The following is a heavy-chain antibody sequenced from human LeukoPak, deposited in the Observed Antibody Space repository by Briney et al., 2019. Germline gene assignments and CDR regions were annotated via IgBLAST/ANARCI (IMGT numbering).Heavy chain of an antibody. Sequence: PGASLRLSCAASGFTFSSYAMRWVRQAPGKGLEWVAVISYDGSNKYYADSVKGRFTISRDNSKNTLYLQMNSLRAEDTAVYYCARDETRQQWLVKLDYWGQGTLVTVSS. D-gene: IGHD6-19*01. CDR2: ISYDGSNK. CDR1: GFTFSSYA. CDR3: ARDETRQQWLVKLDY. J-gene: IGHJ4*02. V-gene: IGHV3-30*04.